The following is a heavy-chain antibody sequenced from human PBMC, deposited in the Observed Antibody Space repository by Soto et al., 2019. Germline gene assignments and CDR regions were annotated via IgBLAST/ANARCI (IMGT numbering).Heavy chain of an antibody. CDR1: GGPVSGDDLY. D-gene: IGHD2-15*01. CDR2: VYHTGTT. V-gene: IGHV4-31*02. CDR3: ARVGSSYYYYGMDV. J-gene: IGHJ6*02. Sequence: SATLSLTCVVSGGPVSGDDLYWSWIRHLPGKGLEWIANVYHTGTTYYNPSLKSRVSMSVDTSQNQFSLILASVTAADTAVYYCARVGSSYYYYGMDVWGQGTTVTVSS.